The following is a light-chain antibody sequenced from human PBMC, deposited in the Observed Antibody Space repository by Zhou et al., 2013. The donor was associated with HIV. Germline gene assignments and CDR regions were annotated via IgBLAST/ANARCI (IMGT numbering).Light chain of an antibody. J-gene: IGKJ2*01. Sequence: DIQMTQSPSSLSASVGDRVTITCRTSQTVSSYLNWYQHKAGKAPKLLIFGSSNLQSGVPSRFSGSGSGTDFTLSISSLQPEDFATYYCQQSYTTPYTFGQGTKLEIK. CDR2: GSS. V-gene: IGKV1-39*01. CDR3: QQSYTTPYT. CDR1: QTVSSY.